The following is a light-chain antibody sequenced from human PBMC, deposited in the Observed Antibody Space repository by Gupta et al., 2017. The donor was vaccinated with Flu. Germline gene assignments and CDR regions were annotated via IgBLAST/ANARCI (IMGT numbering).Light chain of an antibody. J-gene: IGLJ1*01. V-gene: IGLV2-14*03. CDR1: SSDIGGYNY. Sequence: SITISCTGTSSDIGGYNYVSWYQQHPGKAPKLMIYDVNNRPSGVSNRFSASKSGNTASLTISGLQAEDEADYYCDSYTSSRTRVFGTGTKVTVL. CDR2: DVN. CDR3: DSYTSSRTRV.